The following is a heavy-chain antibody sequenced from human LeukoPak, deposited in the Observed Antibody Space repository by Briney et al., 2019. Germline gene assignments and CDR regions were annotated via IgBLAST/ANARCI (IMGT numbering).Heavy chain of an antibody. CDR3: ARDGPYYDFWSGSYYYYGLGV. CDR1: GFTVSSNY. V-gene: IGHV3-66*01. J-gene: IGHJ6*02. Sequence: GGSLRLSCAASGFTVSSNYMSWVRQAPGKGLEWVSVIYSGGSTYYADSVKGRFTISRDNSKNTLYLQMNSLRAEDTAVYYCARDGPYYDFWSGSYYYYGLGVWGQGTTVTVSS. D-gene: IGHD3-3*01. CDR2: IYSGGST.